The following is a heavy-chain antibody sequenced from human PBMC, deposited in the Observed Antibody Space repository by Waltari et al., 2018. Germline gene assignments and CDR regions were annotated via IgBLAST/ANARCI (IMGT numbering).Heavy chain of an antibody. CDR3: ARGSSGWYWEFDY. CDR1: GFTFSSYS. J-gene: IGHJ4*02. CDR2: ISYDVSNK. V-gene: IGHV3-30*01. Sequence: QVQLVESGGGVVQPGRSLRLSCAASGFTFSSYSMHWVRQAPGKGLEWVALISYDVSNKYYADSLKGRFTISRDNSKNTLYLQRNSLRAEDTAVYYCARGSSGWYWEFDYWGQGTLVTVSS. D-gene: IGHD6-19*01.